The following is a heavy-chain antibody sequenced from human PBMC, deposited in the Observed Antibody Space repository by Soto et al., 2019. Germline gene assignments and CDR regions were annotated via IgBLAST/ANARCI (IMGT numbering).Heavy chain of an antibody. CDR3: AKDRSAGGFDY. Sequence: GRSLRLSYAASGFNFSNYAISWVRQAPGKGLEWVSLVSATAGTTYYTDSVKGRFTISRDNSRNTVYLQTNSLRADDTAVYYCAKDRSAGGFDYWGQGTLVTVSP. D-gene: IGHD3-10*01. V-gene: IGHV3-23*01. CDR1: GFNFSNYA. J-gene: IGHJ4*02. CDR2: VSATAGTT.